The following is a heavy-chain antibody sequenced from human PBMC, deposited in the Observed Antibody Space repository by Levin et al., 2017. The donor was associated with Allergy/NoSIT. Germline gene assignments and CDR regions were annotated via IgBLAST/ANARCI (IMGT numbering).Heavy chain of an antibody. CDR3: AKDRYSSGWHYFDY. CDR2: IWFDGSNK. D-gene: IGHD6-19*01. V-gene: IGHV3-33*06. Sequence: GESLKISCAASGFTFSNYGMHWVRQAPGKGLEWVALIWFDGSNKYYADSVRGRFTISRDNSKNTLYLQMNSLRAEDTAVYSCAKDRYSSGWHYFDYWGQGTLVTVSS. CDR1: GFTFSNYG. J-gene: IGHJ4*02.